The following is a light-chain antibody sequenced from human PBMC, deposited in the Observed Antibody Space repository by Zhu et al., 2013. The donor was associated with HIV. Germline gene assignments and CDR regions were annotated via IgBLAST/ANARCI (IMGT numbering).Light chain of an antibody. CDR1: QTVTSNY. J-gene: IGKJ3*01. V-gene: IGKV3-20*02. Sequence: ETVLTQSPGTLSLSPGERATLSCRASQTVTSNYLAWYQQKPGKAPKLLIYAASSLQSGVPSRFSGSGSGTDFTLTITSLQPEDFATYYCQHVNENAAFGPGTKVDV. CDR3: QHVNENAA. CDR2: AAS.